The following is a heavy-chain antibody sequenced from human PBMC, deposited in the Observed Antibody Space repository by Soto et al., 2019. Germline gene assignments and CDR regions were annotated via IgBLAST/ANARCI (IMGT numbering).Heavy chain of an antibody. Sequence: PSETLSLTCTVSGGSLSSSSSYWGWIRQPPGKGLEWIATIYYSGSTYYNPSLKSRVTISVDTSKNQFSLRAEDTAVYYCARARLMYFNWFDPWGQGTLVTVSS. D-gene: IGHD3-9*01. J-gene: IGHJ5*02. CDR3: ARARLMYFNWFDP. V-gene: IGHV4-39*01. CDR2: IYYSGST. CDR1: GGSLSSSSSY.